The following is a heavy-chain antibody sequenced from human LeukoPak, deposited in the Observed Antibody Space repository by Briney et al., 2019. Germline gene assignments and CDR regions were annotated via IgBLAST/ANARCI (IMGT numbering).Heavy chain of an antibody. CDR3: ARDYPVDTAMGYEPTGDY. Sequence: PGRSLRLSCAASGFTFSSYAMHWVRQAPGKGLGWVAVISYDGSNKYYADSVKGRFTIYRDNSKNTLYLQMNSLRAEDTAVYYCARDYPVDTAMGYEPTGDYWGQGTLVTVSS. CDR2: ISYDGSNK. D-gene: IGHD5-18*01. V-gene: IGHV3-30*04. CDR1: GFTFSSYA. J-gene: IGHJ4*02.